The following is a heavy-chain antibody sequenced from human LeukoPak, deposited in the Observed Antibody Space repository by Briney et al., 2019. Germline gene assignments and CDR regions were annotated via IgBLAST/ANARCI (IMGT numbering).Heavy chain of an antibody. Sequence: GASVKVSCKASGGTFSSYAISWVRQAPGQGLEWMGRIIPILGIANYAQKFQGRVTITADKSTSTAYMELSSLRSEDTAVYYCASLADIVVVPAAQRPEWGYDWGQGTLVTVSS. D-gene: IGHD2-2*01. CDR3: ASLADIVVVPAAQRPEWGYD. CDR1: GGTFSSYA. V-gene: IGHV1-69*04. J-gene: IGHJ4*02. CDR2: IIPILGIA.